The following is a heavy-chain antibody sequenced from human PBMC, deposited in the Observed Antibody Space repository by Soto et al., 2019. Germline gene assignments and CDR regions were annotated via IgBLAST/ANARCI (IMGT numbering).Heavy chain of an antibody. CDR2: IHHSGST. CDR1: GGSISSGGYY. Sequence: QVQLQESGPGLVKASQTLSLTCNVSGGSISSGGYYWTWIRQHPGKGLEWIGNIHHSGSTFYNTSLKIRFSISLDTSKNQFCLNLSSVTAADSAVYFCVRGVLSWGQGTLFTVSS. J-gene: IGHJ1*01. CDR3: VRGVLS. V-gene: IGHV4-31*03. D-gene: IGHD3-10*01.